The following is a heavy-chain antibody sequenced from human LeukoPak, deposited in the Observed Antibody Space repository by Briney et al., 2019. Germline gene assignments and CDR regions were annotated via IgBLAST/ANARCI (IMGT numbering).Heavy chain of an antibody. V-gene: IGHV1-2*06. J-gene: IGHJ4*02. CDR2: INPNSGGT. CDR1: GYTFTGYY. Sequence: ASVKVSCKASGYTFTGYYMHWVRQASGQGLEWMGRINPNSGGTNYAQKFQGGVTMTRDTSISTAYMELSRLRSDDTAVYYCARDITMVSYDYWGQGTLVTVSS. CDR3: ARDITMVSYDY. D-gene: IGHD3-10*01.